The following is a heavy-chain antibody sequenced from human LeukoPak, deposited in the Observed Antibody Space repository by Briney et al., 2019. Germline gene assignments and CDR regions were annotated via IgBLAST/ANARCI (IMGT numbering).Heavy chain of an antibody. Sequence: TLSLTCTVSDGAITGYYWGWIRQPPGKALEWLALIYWDDDKRYSPSLKSRLTITKDTSKNQVVLTMTNMDPVDTATYYCAHTIFGVVSFGFDYWGQGTLVTVSS. CDR3: AHTIFGVVSFGFDY. D-gene: IGHD3-3*01. V-gene: IGHV2-5*02. J-gene: IGHJ4*02. CDR2: IYWDDDK. CDR1: DGAITGYYW.